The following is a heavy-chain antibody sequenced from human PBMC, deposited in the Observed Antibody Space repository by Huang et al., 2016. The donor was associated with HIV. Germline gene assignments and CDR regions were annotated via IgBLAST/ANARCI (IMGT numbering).Heavy chain of an antibody. CDR3: ARDPRIQSWLNFFDY. J-gene: IGHJ4*02. Sequence: EVQLVESGGGLVQPGGSLSLSCAASGFSISSYWMHWVRQAPGKGLVGVSRINRDGSSTSYADAVKGRFTISRDNAKNTLYLQMNSLRAEDTAVYYCARDPRIQSWLNFFDYWGQGTLVSVSS. V-gene: IGHV3-74*01. CDR2: INRDGSST. D-gene: IGHD3-22*01. CDR1: GFSISSYW.